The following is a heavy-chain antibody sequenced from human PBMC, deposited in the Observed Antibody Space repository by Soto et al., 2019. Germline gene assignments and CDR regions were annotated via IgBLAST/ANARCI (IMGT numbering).Heavy chain of an antibody. CDR3: ARVPDYGDYGFLFSYGMDV. V-gene: IGHV1-69*06. CDR1: GGTFSSYA. Sequence: QVQLVQSGAEVKKPGSSVKVSCKASGGTFSSYAISWVRQAPGQGLEWMGGIIPIFGTANYAQKFQGRVTISTDTSTSTAYMGLSSLRSEDTAVYYGARVPDYGDYGFLFSYGMDVWGQGTTVTVSS. D-gene: IGHD4-17*01. J-gene: IGHJ6*02. CDR2: IIPIFGTA.